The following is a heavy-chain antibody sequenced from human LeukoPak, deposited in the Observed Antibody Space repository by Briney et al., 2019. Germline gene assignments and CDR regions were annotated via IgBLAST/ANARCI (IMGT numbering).Heavy chain of an antibody. CDR3: ARDLGSSWSSNWFDP. J-gene: IGHJ5*02. Sequence: PSETLSLTCTVSGGSISSYYWSWIRQPPGKGLEWIGYIYCSGSTNYNPSLKSRVTISVDTSKNQFSLKLSSVTAADTAVYYCARDLGSSWSSNWFDPWGQGTLVTVSS. CDR2: IYCSGST. CDR1: GGSISSYY. D-gene: IGHD6-13*01. V-gene: IGHV4-59*01.